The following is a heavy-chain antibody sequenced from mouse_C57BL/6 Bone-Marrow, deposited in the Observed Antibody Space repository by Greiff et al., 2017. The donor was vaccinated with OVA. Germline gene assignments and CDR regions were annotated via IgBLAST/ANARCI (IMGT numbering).Heavy chain of an antibody. D-gene: IGHD2-1*01. Sequence: VKLQESGAELARPGASVKLSCKASGYTFTSYGISWVKQRTGQGLEWIGEIYPRSGNTYYNEKFKGKATLTADKSSSTAYMELRSLTSEDSAVYFCARDVYYGNSYAMDYWGQGTSVTVSA. J-gene: IGHJ4*01. V-gene: IGHV1-81*01. CDR2: IYPRSGNT. CDR3: ARDVYYGNSYAMDY. CDR1: GYTFTSYG.